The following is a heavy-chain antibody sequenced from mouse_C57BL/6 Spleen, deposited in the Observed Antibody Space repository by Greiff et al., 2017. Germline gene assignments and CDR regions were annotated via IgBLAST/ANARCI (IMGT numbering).Heavy chain of an antibody. V-gene: IGHV1-50*01. CDR2: IDPSDSYT. J-gene: IGHJ3*01. CDR1: GYTFTSYW. Sequence: QVQLKQPGAELVKPGASVKLSCKASGYTFTSYWMTWVKQRPGQGLEWIGEIDPSDSYTNYNQKFKGKATLTVDTSSSTAYMQLSSLTSEDSAVYYCARWGYKGDFAYQGKGPLVT. D-gene: IGHD2-13*01. CDR3: ARWGYKGDFAY.